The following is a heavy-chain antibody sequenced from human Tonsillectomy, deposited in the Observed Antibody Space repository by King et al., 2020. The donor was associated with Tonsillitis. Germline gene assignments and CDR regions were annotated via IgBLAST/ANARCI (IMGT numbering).Heavy chain of an antibody. CDR1: GGSFNDHF. V-gene: IGHV4-34*01. D-gene: IGHD6-19*01. J-gene: IGHJ4*02. Sequence: VQLQQWGAGLLKPSETLSLTCAVYGGSFNDHFWTCIRQPPGKGLEWIGDIEHRGTTHSTPSLNSRVTISVDVSKNQFSLNVTSVTAADTAVYYCARGSSGWSKSFDYWGRGNLVIVSS. CDR2: IEHRGTT. CDR3: ARGSSGWSKSFDY.